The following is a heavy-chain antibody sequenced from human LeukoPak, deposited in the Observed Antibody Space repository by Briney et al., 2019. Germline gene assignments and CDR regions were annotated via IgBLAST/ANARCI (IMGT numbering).Heavy chain of an antibody. CDR2: ISHDGSNI. V-gene: IGHV3-30*03. J-gene: IGHJ4*02. D-gene: IGHD2-8*01. Sequence: GGSLRLSCAASGFTFRTYGMHWVRQAPGKGLEWVAAISHDGSNIDYAESVKGRFTVSRDNSKDTLYLQMNSLRAEDTAVYYCLSSMAGQIDYWGQGTLVTVPS. CDR1: GFTFRTYG. CDR3: LSSMAGQIDY.